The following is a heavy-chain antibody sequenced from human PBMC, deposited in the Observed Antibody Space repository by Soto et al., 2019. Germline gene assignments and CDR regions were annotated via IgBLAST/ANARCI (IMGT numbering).Heavy chain of an antibody. CDR3: AKDMLRYFDWLPSDY. Sequence: PGGSLTLSCAASGFTLSTYAMSWVPQAPAQGLEWVSAISGSGGSTYYADSVKGRFTISRDNSKNTLYMQMNSLTAEDTAVHYCAKDMLRYFDWLPSDYWGQGTLVTVSS. CDR1: GFTLSTYA. CDR2: ISGSGGST. D-gene: IGHD3-9*01. V-gene: IGHV3-23*01. J-gene: IGHJ4*02.